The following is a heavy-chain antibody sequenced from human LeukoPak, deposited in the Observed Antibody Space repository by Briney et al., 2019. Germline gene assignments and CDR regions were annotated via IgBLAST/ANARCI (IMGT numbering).Heavy chain of an antibody. CDR1: GGSIRSYY. J-gene: IGHJ4*02. CDR3: ARGRPGGSRSFDY. V-gene: IGHV4-59*12. Sequence: SETLSLTCSVSGGSIRSYYWSWIRQPPGKGLEWIGSIYYSGSTNYNPSLKSRVTISVDTSKNQFSLKLSSVTAADTAVYYCARGRPGGSRSFDYWGQGTLVTVSS. CDR2: IYYSGST. D-gene: IGHD6-13*01.